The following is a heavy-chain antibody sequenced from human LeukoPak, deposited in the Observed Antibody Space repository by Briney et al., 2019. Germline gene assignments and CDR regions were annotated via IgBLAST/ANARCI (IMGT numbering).Heavy chain of an antibody. Sequence: GGSLRLSCAAFGFTFGSYGMHWVRQAPGKGLEWVAVISYDGSNKYYADSVKGRFTISRDNSKNTLYLQMNSLRAEDTAVYYCAKLAVAGNSAFDIRGQGTMVTVSS. CDR2: ISYDGSNK. CDR1: GFTFGSYG. V-gene: IGHV3-30*18. D-gene: IGHD6-19*01. J-gene: IGHJ3*02. CDR3: AKLAVAGNSAFDI.